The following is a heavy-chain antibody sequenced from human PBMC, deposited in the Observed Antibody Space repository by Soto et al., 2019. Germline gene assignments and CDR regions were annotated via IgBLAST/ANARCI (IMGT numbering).Heavy chain of an antibody. CDR3: ARDRGVPALSGMDV. CDR2: ISAYNGNT. D-gene: IGHD2-2*01. J-gene: IGHJ6*02. CDR1: GYTFSSYG. V-gene: IGHV1-18*01. Sequence: QAQLVQSGAEVKKPGASVKVSCKASGYTFSSYGISWVRQAPGQGLEWMGWISAYNGNTNYAQKVQGRVTMTTDTSTSTAYMELRSLRSDDTTVYYCARDRGVPALSGMDVWGQGTTVTVSS.